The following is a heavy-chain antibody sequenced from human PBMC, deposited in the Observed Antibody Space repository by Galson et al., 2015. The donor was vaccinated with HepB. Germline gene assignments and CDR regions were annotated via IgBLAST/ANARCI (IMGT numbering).Heavy chain of an antibody. CDR2: IRYDGSNK. CDR3: AKDRGVAAAGNVDY. J-gene: IGHJ4*02. Sequence: SLRLSCAASGFTFSSYGMHWVRQAPGKGLEWVAFIRYDGSNKYYADSVKGRFTISRDNSKNTLYLQMNSLRAEDTAVYYCAKDRGVAAAGNVDYWGQGTLVTVSS. V-gene: IGHV3-30*02. D-gene: IGHD6-13*01. CDR1: GFTFSSYG.